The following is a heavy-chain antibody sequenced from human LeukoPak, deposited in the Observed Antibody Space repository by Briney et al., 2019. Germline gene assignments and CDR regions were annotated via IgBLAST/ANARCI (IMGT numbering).Heavy chain of an antibody. CDR3: ARERYSSSWYVSYYYYGMDV. Sequence: GGSLRPSCAASGFTFSSYAMHWVRQAPGKGLEWVAVISYDGSNKYYADSVKGRFTISRDNSKNTLYLQMNSLRAEDTAVYYCARERYSSSWYVSYYYYGMDVWGQGTTVTVS. CDR2: ISYDGSNK. CDR1: GFTFSSYA. V-gene: IGHV3-30*04. D-gene: IGHD6-13*01. J-gene: IGHJ6*02.